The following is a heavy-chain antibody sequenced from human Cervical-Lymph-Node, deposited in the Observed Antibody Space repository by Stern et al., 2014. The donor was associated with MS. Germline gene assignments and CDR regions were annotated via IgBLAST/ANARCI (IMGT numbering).Heavy chain of an antibody. D-gene: IGHD6-6*01. V-gene: IGHV5-51*01. CDR2: IYPGESDT. J-gene: IGHJ4*02. CDR3: ARYRNEHSTSSGPDY. CDR1: GYSFTSYW. Sequence: EVQLVESGAELKKPGESLKISCKGSGYSFTSYWIGWVRQMPGKGLAWMGIIYPGESDTRYSPSFRGQVTISADKSISTAYLQWSSLKASDTAMYYCARYRNEHSTSSGPDYWGQGTLVTVSS.